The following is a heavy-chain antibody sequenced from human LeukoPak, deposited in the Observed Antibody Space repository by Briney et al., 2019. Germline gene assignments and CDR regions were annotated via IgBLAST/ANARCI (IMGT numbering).Heavy chain of an antibody. V-gene: IGHV4-4*07. Sequence: PSETLSLTCTVSGGSISSYYWSWLRQPAGKGLEWIGRIYTSGSTNYNPSLKSRVTMSVDTSKNQFSLKLSSVTAAATAVYYCARDQRRSGWYYFDYWGQGTLVTVSS. CDR1: GGSISSYY. CDR2: IYTSGST. CDR3: ARDQRRSGWYYFDY. D-gene: IGHD6-19*01. J-gene: IGHJ4*02.